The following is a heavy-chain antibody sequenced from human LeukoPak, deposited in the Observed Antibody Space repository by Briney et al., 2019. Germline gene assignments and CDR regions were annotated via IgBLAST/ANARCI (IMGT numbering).Heavy chain of an antibody. CDR2: ISHSGST. D-gene: IGHD2-2*01. V-gene: IGHV4-59*12. J-gene: IGHJ5*02. Sequence: SETLSLTCTVSGGSISSYYWSWIRQPPGKGLEWIGYISHSGSTYYNPSLRSRVTISVDRSKNQFSLRLNSVTASDTAVYYCASDLGYCSSTSCRYFGPWGQGTLVTVSS. CDR3: ASDLGYCSSTSCRYFGP. CDR1: GGSISSYY.